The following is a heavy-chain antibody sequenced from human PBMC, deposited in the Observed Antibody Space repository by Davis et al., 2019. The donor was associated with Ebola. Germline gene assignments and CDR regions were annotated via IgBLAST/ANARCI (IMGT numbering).Heavy chain of an antibody. Sequence: GESLKISCAASGFTVSSNYMSWVRQAPGKGLEWVSVIYSGGSTYYADSVKGRFTISRDNSKNTLYLQMNSLRAEDTAVYYCAGTTTYYYDSSGYYYPKLMDVWGQGTTVTVSS. CDR1: GFTVSSNY. J-gene: IGHJ6*02. D-gene: IGHD3-22*01. CDR2: IYSGGST. V-gene: IGHV3-53*01. CDR3: AGTTTYYYDSSGYYYPKLMDV.